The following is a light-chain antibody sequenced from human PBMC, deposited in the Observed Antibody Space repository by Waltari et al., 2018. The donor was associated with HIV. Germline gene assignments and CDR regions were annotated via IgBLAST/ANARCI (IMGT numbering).Light chain of an antibody. CDR1: AMPNQY. CDR3: QSADSSGAYWV. J-gene: IGLJ3*02. CDR2: KDT. Sequence: SSALTQPPSVSVPPGQTARITCSGDAMPNQYAYWYQQKPGQAPILIIYKDTERPSGIPERFSGSTSGTTVTLTISGVQAEDEADYHCQSADSSGAYWVFGGGTRLTVL. V-gene: IGLV3-25*03.